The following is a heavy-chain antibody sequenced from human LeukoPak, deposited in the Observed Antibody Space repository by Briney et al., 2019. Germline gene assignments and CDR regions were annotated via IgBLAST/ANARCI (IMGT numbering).Heavy chain of an antibody. D-gene: IGHD6-19*01. CDR2: IYHSGST. Sequence: SESLSLTCVVSGGSISSSNWWSWVRQPPEKGLEWIGEIYHSGSTNYNPSLKSRVTISVDKSKNQFSLKLSSVTAADTAVYYCARYDVGWYYFDYWGQGTLVTVSS. CDR3: ARYDVGWYYFDY. J-gene: IGHJ4*02. V-gene: IGHV4-4*02. CDR1: GGSISSSNW.